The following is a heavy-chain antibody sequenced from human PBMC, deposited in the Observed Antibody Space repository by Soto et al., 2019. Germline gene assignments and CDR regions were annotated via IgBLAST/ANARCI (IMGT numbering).Heavy chain of an antibody. V-gene: IGHV3-43*01. CDR3: AKDIGYCSGGSCYPNYYYYGMDV. CDR1: GFTFDDYT. D-gene: IGHD2-15*01. CDR2: ISWDGGST. J-gene: IGHJ6*02. Sequence: GGSLRLSCAASGFTFDDYTMHWVRQAPGKGLEWVSLISWDGGSTYYADSVKGRFTISRDNSKNSLYLQMNSLRTEDTALYYCAKDIGYCSGGSCYPNYYYYGMDVWGQGTTVTVSS.